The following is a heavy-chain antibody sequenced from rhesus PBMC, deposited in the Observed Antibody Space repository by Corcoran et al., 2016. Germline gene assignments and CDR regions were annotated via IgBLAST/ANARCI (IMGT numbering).Heavy chain of an antibody. J-gene: IGHJ4*01. CDR3: AKGYSGGWSGFDY. Sequence: EVQLVESGGGLAKPGGSLRLSCAAYGFTFSSYAMHWVRQAPGKGLEWVSAISSVGSTYYADSVKGRFTISRDNSKTPLSLKRNSLRAEDTAVYYCAKGYSGGWSGFDYWGQGVLVTVSS. CDR2: ISSVGST. V-gene: IGHV3-103*01. CDR1: GFTFSSYA. D-gene: IGHD6-37*01.